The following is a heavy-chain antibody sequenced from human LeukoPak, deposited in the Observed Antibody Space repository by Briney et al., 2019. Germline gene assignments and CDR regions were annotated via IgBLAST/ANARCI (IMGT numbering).Heavy chain of an antibody. CDR1: GFTFDGYT. CDR2: ITWDGGYT. Sequence: GGSLRLSCAASGFTFDGYTMHWVRQVPWKGLEWVSLITWDGGYTFYADSVKGRFTISRDNSKNSLSLQMNSLRIEDTTLYYCAAEAQRYFHHWGQGTLVTVSS. J-gene: IGHJ1*01. V-gene: IGHV3-43*01. CDR3: AAEAQRYFHH.